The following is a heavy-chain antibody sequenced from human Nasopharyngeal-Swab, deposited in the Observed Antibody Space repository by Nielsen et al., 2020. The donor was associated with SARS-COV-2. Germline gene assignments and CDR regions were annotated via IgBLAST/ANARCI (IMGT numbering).Heavy chain of an antibody. J-gene: IGHJ6*03. CDR1: GGTFSSYA. D-gene: IGHD2-2*01. CDR3: ARDSKDIVVVPAASYYYYMDV. Sequence: SVKVSCKASGGTFSSYAISWVRQAPGQGLEWMGGIIPIFGTANYAQKFQGRVTITADESTSTAYMELSSLRSEDTAVYYCARDSKDIVVVPAASYYYYMDVWGKGTTVTVSS. CDR2: IIPIFGTA. V-gene: IGHV1-69*13.